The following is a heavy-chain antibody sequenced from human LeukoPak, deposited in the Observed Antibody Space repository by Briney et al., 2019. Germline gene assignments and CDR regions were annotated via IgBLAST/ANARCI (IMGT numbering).Heavy chain of an antibody. CDR2: ISGYNGYT. Sequence: GASVKVSCKASGYTFTSYGINWVRQAPGQGLEWMGWISGYNGYTYYAQKLQGRVTMTTDTSTSTAYMELGSLRSEDTAVYYCARGPTTVTSDYYYYYMDVWGKGTTVTISS. D-gene: IGHD4-17*01. J-gene: IGHJ6*03. CDR3: ARGPTTVTSDYYYYYMDV. V-gene: IGHV1-18*01. CDR1: GYTFTSYG.